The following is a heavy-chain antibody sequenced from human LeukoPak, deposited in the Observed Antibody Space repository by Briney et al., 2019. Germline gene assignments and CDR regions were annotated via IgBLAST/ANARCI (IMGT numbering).Heavy chain of an antibody. CDR3: ATAPRGASDYIDV. CDR2: ISTSGTI. V-gene: IGHV3-48*01. J-gene: IGHJ6*03. CDR1: AFSLNTYS. D-gene: IGHD1-26*01. Sequence: GGSLRLSCAASAFSLNTYSMNWVRQTPGKGLEWLSHISTSGTIHYADSVKGRFSISRDNGRNSVSLQMNRPRVGDTGVYFCATAPRGASDYIDVWGRGTTVSVSS.